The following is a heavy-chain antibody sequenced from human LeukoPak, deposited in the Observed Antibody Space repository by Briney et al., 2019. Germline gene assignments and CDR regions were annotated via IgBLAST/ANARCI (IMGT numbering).Heavy chain of an antibody. V-gene: IGHV3-53*01. D-gene: IGHD3-3*01. CDR1: GFTVSSNY. CDR2: IYSGGST. Sequence: PGGSLRLSCAASGFTVSSNYMSWVRQAPGKGLEWVSVIYSGGSTYYADSVKGRFTISRDNSKNTLYLQMNSLRAEDTAVYYCARTSTYYDFWSGYYLPYYFDYWGQGTLVTVSS. CDR3: ARTSTYYDFWSGYYLPYYFDY. J-gene: IGHJ4*02.